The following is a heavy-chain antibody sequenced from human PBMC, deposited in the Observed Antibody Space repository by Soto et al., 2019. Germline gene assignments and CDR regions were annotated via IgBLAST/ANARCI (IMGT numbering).Heavy chain of an antibody. J-gene: IGHJ3*02. CDR2: IIPIFGTA. CDR1: VGTFSSYA. V-gene: IGHV1-69*13. Sequence: SVKVSCKSSVGTFSSYAIRLVRQAPGKGLEWMGGIIPIFGTANYAQKFQGRVTITADESTSTAYMELSSLRSEDTAVYYCARRKHRGGSLSCAFDIWGQGTMVTVSS. CDR3: ARRKHRGGSLSCAFDI. D-gene: IGHD2-15*01.